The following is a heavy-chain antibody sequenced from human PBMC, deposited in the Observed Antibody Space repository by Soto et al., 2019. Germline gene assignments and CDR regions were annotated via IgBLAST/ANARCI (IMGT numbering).Heavy chain of an antibody. D-gene: IGHD2-21*01. J-gene: IGHJ1*01. CDR2: ITYDGSTK. CDR3: ARESLGYIVQY. Sequence: QVQLVESGGGVVQPGRSLRLPCAASGFPFRSYAMQWVGQAPGRGLEWVALITYDGSTKYYADSVKGRFTISRDNSRDTLDLQMNSLTDEDTAIYYCARESLGYIVQYWGQGTLVSVSS. V-gene: IGHV3-30-3*01. CDR1: GFPFRSYA.